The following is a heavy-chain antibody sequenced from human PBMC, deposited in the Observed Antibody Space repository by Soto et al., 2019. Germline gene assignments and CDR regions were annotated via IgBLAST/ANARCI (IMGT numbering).Heavy chain of an antibody. CDR3: ARAWGSPYYFDY. CDR2: IIPIFSTA. D-gene: IGHD7-27*01. J-gene: IGHJ4*02. CDR1: GGTISSYA. Sequence: QVQLVQSGAEVKKPGSSVKVSCKASGGTISSYAISWVRQAPGQGLEWMGGIIPIFSTANYAQKFQGRVMITADESTSTAYMELSSLRSEDTAVYYCARAWGSPYYFDYWGQGTLVIVSS. V-gene: IGHV1-69*12.